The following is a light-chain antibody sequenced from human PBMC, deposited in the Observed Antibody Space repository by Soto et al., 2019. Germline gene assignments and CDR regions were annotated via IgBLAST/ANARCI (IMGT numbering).Light chain of an antibody. CDR1: QGISSW. CDR2: KAS. J-gene: IGKJ1*01. V-gene: IGKV1-5*03. Sequence: DIQMTQSPYTLSASVGHRVTITCRASQGISSWLAWYQQKPGKAPNLLIYKASSLESGVPSRFSGSGSGTEFTLTISSLQPDDFATYYCQHYNSYSEALGQGTKVDIK. CDR3: QHYNSYSEA.